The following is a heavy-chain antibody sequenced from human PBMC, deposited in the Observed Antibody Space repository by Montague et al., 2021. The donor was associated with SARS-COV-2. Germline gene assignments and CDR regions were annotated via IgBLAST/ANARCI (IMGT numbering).Heavy chain of an antibody. CDR2: VLYNKGT. CDR3: VRHPHYDGLKGPPHFWERGTCDTVSTAPKKAPAVFPLAPCYRSPSESTAARGCLVKEYF. J-gene: IGHJ1*01. D-gene: IGHD3-16*01. CDR1: GVSVTDYY. Sequence: SETLSLTCTVSGVSVTDYYWSWIRQPPGKGLEWVGDVLYNKGTNFNPSLKSRVAISVDTSKNQFSLRLTSVTAADTAFYYCVRHPHYDGLKGPPHFWERGTCDTVSTAPKKAPAVFPLAPCYRSPSESTAARGCLVKEYF. V-gene: IGHV4-59*08.